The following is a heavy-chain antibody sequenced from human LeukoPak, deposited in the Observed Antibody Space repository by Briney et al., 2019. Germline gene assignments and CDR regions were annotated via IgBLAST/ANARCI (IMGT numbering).Heavy chain of an antibody. CDR3: ARVRDHDAFDI. J-gene: IGHJ3*02. V-gene: IGHV3-11*01. CDR2: ISSSGSTI. CDR1: GFTFSDYY. Sequence: NAGGSLRLSCAASGFTFSDYYMSWIRQAPGKGLEWVSYISSSGSTIYYADSVKGRFTISRDNAKNSLYLQMNSLRAEDTAVYYCARVRDHDAFDIWGQGTMVTVSS.